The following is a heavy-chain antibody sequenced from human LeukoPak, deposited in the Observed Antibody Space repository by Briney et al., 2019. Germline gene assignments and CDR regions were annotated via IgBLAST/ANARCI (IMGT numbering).Heavy chain of an antibody. CDR1: GGSISSYY. D-gene: IGHD3-10*01. CDR2: IYYSGST. J-gene: IGHJ3*02. CDR3: AREPMVRGVIHAFDI. Sequence: ASETLSLTCTVSGGSISSYYWSWIRQPPGKGLEWIGYIYYSGSTNYNPSLKSRVTISVDTSKNQFSLKLSSVTAADTAVYYCAREPMVRGVIHAFDIWGQGTMVTVSS. V-gene: IGHV4-59*01.